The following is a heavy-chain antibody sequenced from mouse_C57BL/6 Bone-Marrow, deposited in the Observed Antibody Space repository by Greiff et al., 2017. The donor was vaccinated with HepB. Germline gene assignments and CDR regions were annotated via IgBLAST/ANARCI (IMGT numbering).Heavy chain of an antibody. J-gene: IGHJ2*01. D-gene: IGHD4-1*01. CDR3: ARELGNY. CDR2: IFPGSGST. CDR1: GYTFTDYY. V-gene: IGHV1-75*01. Sequence: QVQLQQSGPELVKPGASVKISCKASGYTFTDYYINWVKQSPGQGLEWIGWIFPGSGSTYYNEKFKGKATLSVDKSSSKAYMLLSSLTSEDSAVYFCARELGNYWGQGTTLTVSS.